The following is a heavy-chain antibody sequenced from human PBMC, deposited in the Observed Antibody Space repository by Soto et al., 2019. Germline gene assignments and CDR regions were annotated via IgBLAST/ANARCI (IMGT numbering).Heavy chain of an antibody. CDR2: ISGSGDDT. D-gene: IGHD6-19*01. CDR3: AKVDRYSSGWSYYAPEYYYYGMDV. J-gene: IGHJ6*02. Sequence: EVQLLGSGGGLVQPGGSLRLSCAASGFTFSTYALSWVRQSPGTGLEWVSAISGSGDDTYYTHSVKGRFTISRDNSKNTLSLQMDSLRVEDTATYYCAKVDRYSSGWSYYAPEYYYYGMDVWGQGTTVTVSS. CDR1: GFTFSTYA. V-gene: IGHV3-23*01.